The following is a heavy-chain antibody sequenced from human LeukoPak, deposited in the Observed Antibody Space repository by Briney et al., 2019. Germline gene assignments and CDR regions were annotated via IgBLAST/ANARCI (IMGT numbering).Heavy chain of an antibody. J-gene: IGHJ4*02. CDR3: ARFCSGGNCPPS. CDR1: GGYISTYY. CDR2: IYTSGST. V-gene: IGHV4-4*07. Sequence: PSETLSLTCTVSGGYISTYYWSWIRQPAGRGLEWIGRIYTSGSTNYSPSFKSRVTISLDTSKNQFSLKLSSVTAADTAVYYCARFCSGGNCPPSWGQGTLVTVSS. D-gene: IGHD2-15*01.